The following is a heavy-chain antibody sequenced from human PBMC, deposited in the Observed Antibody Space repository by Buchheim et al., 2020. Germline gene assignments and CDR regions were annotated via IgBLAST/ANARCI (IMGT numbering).Heavy chain of an antibody. D-gene: IGHD5-18*01. CDR3: ARDKDTAMVTALSYYGMDV. J-gene: IGHJ6*02. Sequence: QVQLQESGPGLVKPSQTLSLTCTVSGGPISSGDYYWSWIRQPPGKGLEWIGYIYYSGSTYYNPSLKSRATISVDTSKNQFSLKLSSVTAADTAVYYCARDKDTAMVTALSYYGMDVWGQETT. CDR1: GGPISSGDYY. V-gene: IGHV4-30-4*01. CDR2: IYYSGST.